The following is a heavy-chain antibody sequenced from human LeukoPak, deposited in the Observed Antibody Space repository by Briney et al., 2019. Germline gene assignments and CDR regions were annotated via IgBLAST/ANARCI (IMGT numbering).Heavy chain of an antibody. V-gene: IGHV4-31*03. CDR1: GGSISSGGYY. D-gene: IGHD2-2*01. Sequence: PSQTLSLTCTVSGGSISSGGYYWSWIRQHPGKGLEWIGYIYYSGSTYYNPSLKSRVTISVDTSKNQFSLKLSSVTAADTAVYYCARDHCSSTSCYLDYWGQGTLVTVSS. CDR3: ARDHCSSTSCYLDY. CDR2: IYYSGST. J-gene: IGHJ4*02.